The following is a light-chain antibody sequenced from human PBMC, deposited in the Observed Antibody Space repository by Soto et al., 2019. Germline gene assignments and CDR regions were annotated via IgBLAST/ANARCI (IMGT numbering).Light chain of an antibody. Sequence: SYELTQPPSVSVSPGQTATITCSGADLGSKFACWYQQKPGQSPVLVIYQDNKRPSGIPERFSGSNSGNTATLTISGTQPMDEADYYCQAWDIRVFGGGTKLNVL. CDR1: DLGSKF. J-gene: IGLJ3*02. V-gene: IGLV3-1*01. CDR2: QDN. CDR3: QAWDIRV.